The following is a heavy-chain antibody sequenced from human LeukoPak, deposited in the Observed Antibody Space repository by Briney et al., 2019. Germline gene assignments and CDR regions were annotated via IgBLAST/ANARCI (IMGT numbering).Heavy chain of an antibody. CDR2: ISDDGTNK. CDR1: GFTFSTYG. D-gene: IGHD3-22*01. Sequence: PGGSLRLSCAASGFTFSTYGMHWVRQAPGKGPEWVTLISDDGTNKYYADSVKGRFTISRDNSKSTLYLQMNSLRAEDTAVYYCATGASAYYYDSSRPYWGQGTLVTVSS. V-gene: IGHV3-30-3*01. CDR3: ATGASAYYYDSSRPY. J-gene: IGHJ4*02.